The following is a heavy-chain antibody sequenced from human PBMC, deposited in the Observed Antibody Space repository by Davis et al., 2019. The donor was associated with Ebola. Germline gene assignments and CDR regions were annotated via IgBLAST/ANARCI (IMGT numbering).Heavy chain of an antibody. J-gene: IGHJ4*02. D-gene: IGHD3-10*02. CDR2: IGTTGDT. CDR3: ARAMFGYSNFDY. V-gene: IGHV3-13*01. CDR1: GFTFSSYD. Sequence: GESLKISCAASGFTFSSYDMHWVRQATGKGLEWVSAIGTTGDTYYSGSVKGRFTISRENAKNSLYLQMNSLRAGDTAVYYCARAMFGYSNFDYWGQGTLVTVSS.